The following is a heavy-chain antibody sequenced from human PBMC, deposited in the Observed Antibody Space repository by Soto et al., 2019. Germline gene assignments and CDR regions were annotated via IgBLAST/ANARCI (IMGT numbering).Heavy chain of an antibody. CDR2: IYWDDDK. J-gene: IGHJ4*02. D-gene: IGHD3-10*01. CDR3: ALVGSGRYYNVCVAC. V-gene: IGHV2-5*02. CDR1: GFSLSTSGVG. Sequence: QITLKESGPTLVKPTQTLTLTCTFSGFSLSTSGVGVGWIRQPPGKALEWLALIYWDDDKRYSPSLKSSLTSTKDTSKNLVVLTMTNMDPVYTATYYCALVGSGRYYNVCVACWGQGTLVTVAS.